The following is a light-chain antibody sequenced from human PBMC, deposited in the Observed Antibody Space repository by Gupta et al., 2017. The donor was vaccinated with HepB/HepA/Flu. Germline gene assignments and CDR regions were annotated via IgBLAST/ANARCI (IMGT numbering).Light chain of an antibody. Sequence: TVLTQSPATLSLSPGDRATLSCRASQSVSNYLAWYQQKSGQAPRLLIYDASNRATGIPARFSGSGSGTDFTLTISSLEPEDFAVYYCQQRSNWPITFGQGTRLEIK. CDR3: QQRSNWPIT. V-gene: IGKV3-11*01. J-gene: IGKJ5*01. CDR1: QSVSNY. CDR2: DAS.